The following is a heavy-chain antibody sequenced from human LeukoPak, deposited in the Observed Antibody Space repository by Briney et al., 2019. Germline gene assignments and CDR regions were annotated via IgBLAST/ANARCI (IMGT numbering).Heavy chain of an antibody. V-gene: IGHV4-34*01. Sequence: SETLSLTCAVYGGAFSGYYWSWIRQPPGKGLEWIGEINHSGDTKYNPSLKSRVSISVDVSKGQFSLKLTSLTAADTAVYYCARGSRNYNNYEGADYWGQGTLVTVSS. CDR2: INHSGDT. CDR1: GGAFSGYY. D-gene: IGHD4-11*01. CDR3: ARGSRNYNNYEGADY. J-gene: IGHJ4*02.